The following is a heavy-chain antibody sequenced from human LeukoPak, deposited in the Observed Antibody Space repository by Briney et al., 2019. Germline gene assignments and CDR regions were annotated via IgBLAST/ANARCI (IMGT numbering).Heavy chain of an antibody. J-gene: IGHJ6*02. CDR1: GGTFSSYA. D-gene: IGHD5-18*01. CDR2: IIPIFDTA. V-gene: IGHV1-69*13. Sequence: SVKVFCKASGGTFSSYAISWVRQAPGQGLEWMGGIIPIFDTANYAQKFQGRVTITADESTSTAYMELSSLRSEDTAVYYCAREPVDTAMVTLYYGMDVWRQGTTVTVSS. CDR3: AREPVDTAMVTLYYGMDV.